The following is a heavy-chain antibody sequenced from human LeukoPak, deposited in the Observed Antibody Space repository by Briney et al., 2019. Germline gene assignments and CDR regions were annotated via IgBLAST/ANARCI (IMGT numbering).Heavy chain of an antibody. CDR1: GFVFSASY. CDR2: IKPDGSEK. J-gene: IGHJ5*01. Sequence: GGSLRLSCAASGFVFSASYMSWVRKAPGKGLEWVATIKPDGSEKYHVDSVSGRFTISRDNTNDSLFLQMNSLRVDDTAVYYCVRGGTYWTVSWGQGNLVNVS. V-gene: IGHV3-7*01. CDR3: VRGGTYWTVS.